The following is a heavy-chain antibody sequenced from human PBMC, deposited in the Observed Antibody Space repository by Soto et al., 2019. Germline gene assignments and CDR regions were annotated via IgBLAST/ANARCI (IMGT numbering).Heavy chain of an antibody. D-gene: IGHD3-16*02. CDR2: ISSSSSTI. Sequence: GGSLRLSCAASGFTFSSYSMNWVRQAPGKWLEWVSYISSSSSTIYYADSVKGRFTISRDNAKNSLYLQMNSLRDEDTAVYYCARDYVWGSYRYTFAFDYWGQGXLVTVYS. CDR1: GFTFSSYS. J-gene: IGHJ4*02. CDR3: ARDYVWGSYRYTFAFDY. V-gene: IGHV3-48*02.